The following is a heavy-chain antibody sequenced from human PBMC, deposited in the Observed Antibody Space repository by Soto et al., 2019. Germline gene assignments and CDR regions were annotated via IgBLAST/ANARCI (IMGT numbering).Heavy chain of an antibody. CDR2: ISYDGTNK. V-gene: IGHV3-30*18. Sequence: QVQLVESGGGEFQTGRSLTISWAASGFTFSTYGMHWVRQTPGKGLAWVAVISYDGTNKFYSDSVKGRFTSSRDNFKNPLTLQMNSLRADDTAVYSCAKDLQSYGDYDYYCYGMDVWGLGTRVTVSS. CDR3: AKDLQSYGDYDYYCYGMDV. CDR1: GFTFSTYG. J-gene: IGHJ6*02. D-gene: IGHD4-17*01.